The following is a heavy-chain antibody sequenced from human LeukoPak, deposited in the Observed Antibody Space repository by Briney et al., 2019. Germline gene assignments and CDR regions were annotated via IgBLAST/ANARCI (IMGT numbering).Heavy chain of an antibody. Sequence: PSETLSLTCTVSGGSISSYYWSWIRQPPGKGLEWIGYIYYSGSTNYNPSLKSRVTISVDTSKNQFSLKLSSVTAADTAVYYCARGRRSRYYYDSSGSPSDYWGQGTLVTVSS. CDR1: GGSISSYY. D-gene: IGHD3-22*01. CDR2: IYYSGST. J-gene: IGHJ4*02. V-gene: IGHV4-59*01. CDR3: ARGRRSRYYYDSSGSPSDY.